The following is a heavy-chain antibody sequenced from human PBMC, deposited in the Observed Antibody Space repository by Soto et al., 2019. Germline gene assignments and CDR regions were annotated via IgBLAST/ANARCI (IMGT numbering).Heavy chain of an antibody. V-gene: IGHV4-34*01. CDR2: INHSGST. CDR1: GGSFSGYY. Sequence: QVQLQQWGAGLLKPSETLSLTCAVYGGSFSGYYWSWIRQPPGKGLEWIGEINHSGSTNYNPSLKSRVTISVDTSKNQFSLKLSSVTVADTAVYYCASLPTVTRQYYYYYMDVWGKGTTVTVSS. CDR3: ASLPTVTRQYYYYYMDV. J-gene: IGHJ6*03. D-gene: IGHD4-17*01.